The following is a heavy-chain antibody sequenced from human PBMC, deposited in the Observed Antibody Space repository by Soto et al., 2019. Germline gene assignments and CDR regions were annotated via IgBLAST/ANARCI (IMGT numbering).Heavy chain of an antibody. CDR1: GLNFDDFA. J-gene: IGHJ4*02. Sequence: GGSLRLSCVGTGLNFDDFAIHWVRQAPGKGLEWVSGITWNSRVLAYADSVKGRFTISRDNARNSLYLQMDSLRDEDTALYYCAKGRYDFWSPYYFDSWGQGTLVTSPQ. CDR2: ITWNSRVL. V-gene: IGHV3-9*01. CDR3: AKGRYDFWSPYYFDS. D-gene: IGHD3-3*01.